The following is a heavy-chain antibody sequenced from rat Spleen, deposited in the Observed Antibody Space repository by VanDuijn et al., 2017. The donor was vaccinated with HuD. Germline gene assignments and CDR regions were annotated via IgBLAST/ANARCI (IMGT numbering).Heavy chain of an antibody. CDR3: TRETGDY. Sequence: QVQLKESGPGLVQPSQTLSLTCTVSGFSLTGYSVHWVRQPPGKGLEWMGRVQTGGITNYSSPLKSRLSIGRDTSKSQVFLKRNSLQTEDTAIYYCTRETGDYWGQGVMVTVSS. V-gene: IGHV2-19*01. CDR2: VQTGGIT. CDR1: GFSLTGYS. J-gene: IGHJ2*01.